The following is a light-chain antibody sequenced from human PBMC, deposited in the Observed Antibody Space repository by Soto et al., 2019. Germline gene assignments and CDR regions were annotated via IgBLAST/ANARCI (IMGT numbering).Light chain of an antibody. CDR2: GAS. CDR1: QTVSPS. V-gene: IGKV3-15*01. Sequence: EIVWTQSPGTLSLSPGSRATPSGRASQTVSPSLAWYQQKPGLAPRLLICGASTRATGIPARFSGSGSGTEFTLTISILQPEDFALYYCQQCYNWPLTFGEGTKVDIK. CDR3: QQCYNWPLT. J-gene: IGKJ4*01.